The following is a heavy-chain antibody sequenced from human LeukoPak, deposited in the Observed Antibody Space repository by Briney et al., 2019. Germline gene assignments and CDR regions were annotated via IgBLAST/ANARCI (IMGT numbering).Heavy chain of an antibody. J-gene: IGHJ5*02. D-gene: IGHD2-21*02. CDR2: IIPIFGTA. CDR3: ARAYCGGDCNWFDP. V-gene: IGHV1-69*05. Sequence: SVKVSCKASGYTFTSYDISWVRQAPGQGLEWMGGIIPIFGTANYAQKFQGRVTITTDESTSTAYMELSSLRSEDTAVYYCARAYCGGDCNWFDPWGQGTLVTVSS. CDR1: GYTFTSYD.